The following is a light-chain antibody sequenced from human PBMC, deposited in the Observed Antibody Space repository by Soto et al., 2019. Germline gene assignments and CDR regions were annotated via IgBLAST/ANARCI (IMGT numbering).Light chain of an antibody. V-gene: IGLV2-14*03. J-gene: IGLJ2*01. CDR3: TSYTNRGDVV. CDR1: SSDVGAYNS. Sequence: QSVLTQPASVSGSPGQSITISCTGTSSDVGAYNSVSWYQLHPGKAPQLMIYDVTNRPSGVSNRFSGSKSGNTASLTISGLEAEDGADYYCTSYTNRGDVVFGEGPKLPVL. CDR2: DVT.